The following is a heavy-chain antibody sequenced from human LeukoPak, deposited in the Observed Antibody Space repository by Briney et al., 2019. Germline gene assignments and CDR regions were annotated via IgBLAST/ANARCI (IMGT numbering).Heavy chain of an antibody. V-gene: IGHV4-34*01. CDR3: ARGGITMVRGVLEYLQH. CDR1: GGSFSGYY. Sequence: SETLSLTCAVYGGSFSGYYWSWIRQPPGKGLEWIGEINHSGSTNYNPSLKSRVTISVDTSKNQFSLKLSSVTAADTAVYYCARGGITMVRGVLEYLQHWGQGTLVTVSS. J-gene: IGHJ1*01. D-gene: IGHD3-10*01. CDR2: INHSGST.